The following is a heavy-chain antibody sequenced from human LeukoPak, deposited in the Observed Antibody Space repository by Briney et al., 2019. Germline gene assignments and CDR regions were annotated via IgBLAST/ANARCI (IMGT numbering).Heavy chain of an antibody. CDR3: ARGDFCSKSNCYLRPMDV. CDR1: GGSLSDYY. Sequence: SETLSLTCTVSGGSLSDYYWNWIRQPPGKGLEWIGYMYYSGSTTYNPSLKSRVTMSVYTAKNQFSLKLRSVTAADTAVYYCARGDFCSKSNCYLRPMDVWGKGTTVTVSS. CDR2: MYYSGST. J-gene: IGHJ6*03. V-gene: IGHV4-59*01. D-gene: IGHD3-3*01.